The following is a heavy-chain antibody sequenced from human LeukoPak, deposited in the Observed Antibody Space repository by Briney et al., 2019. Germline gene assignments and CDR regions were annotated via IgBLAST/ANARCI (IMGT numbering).Heavy chain of an antibody. CDR2: IYYSGST. CDR1: GGSISSGGYY. J-gene: IGHJ5*02. CDR3: ARGGLDGKKNWFDP. V-gene: IGHV4-31*03. D-gene: IGHD3/OR15-3a*01. Sequence: SETLSLICTVSGGSISSGGYYWSWIRQHPGKGLEWIGYIYYSGSTYYNPSLKSRVTISVDTSKNQYSLKLSSVTAADTAVYYCARGGLDGKKNWFDPWGQGTLVTVSS.